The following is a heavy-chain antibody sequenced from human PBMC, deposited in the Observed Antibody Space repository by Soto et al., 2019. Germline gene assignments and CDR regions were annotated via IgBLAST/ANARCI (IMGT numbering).Heavy chain of an antibody. CDR1: GYSFTSYW. V-gene: IGHV5-51*01. CDR2: IYPYDSDT. Sequence: PGASLKISCKTSGYSFTSYWIGWVRQMPGKGMEWMGNIYPYDSDTRYSPSFQGQVTISADTSITTAYLQWSGLRASDTAMYFCARHLVGSTRGNFDYWGQGTLVTVSS. CDR3: ARHLVGSTRGNFDY. J-gene: IGHJ4*01. D-gene: IGHD2-2*01.